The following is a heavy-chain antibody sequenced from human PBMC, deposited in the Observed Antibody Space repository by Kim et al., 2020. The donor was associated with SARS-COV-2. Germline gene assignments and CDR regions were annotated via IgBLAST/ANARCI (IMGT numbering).Heavy chain of an antibody. J-gene: IGHJ6*02. V-gene: IGHV5-51*01. Sequence: GESLKISCKGSGYSFTSYWIGWVRQMPGKGLEWMGIIYPGDSDTRYSPSFQGQVTISADKSISTAYLQWSSLKASDTAMYCCARPLSRAARSRDYYYGMDVWGQGTTVTVSS. CDR3: ARPLSRAARSRDYYYGMDV. CDR2: IYPGDSDT. D-gene: IGHD6-6*01. CDR1: GYSFTSYW.